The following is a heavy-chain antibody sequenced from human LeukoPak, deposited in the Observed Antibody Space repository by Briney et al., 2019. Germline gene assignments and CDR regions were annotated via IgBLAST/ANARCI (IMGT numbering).Heavy chain of an antibody. J-gene: IGHJ4*02. Sequence: GGSLRLSCAASGFTFNNYAMNWVRQTPGGRLEWVSFIGISSGPLLYADSVKGRFTISRDNAKASVYLQMNRLRAEDTAVYYCARARGYTSSYSFDYWGQGILVTVSS. CDR3: ARARGYTSSYSFDY. V-gene: IGHV3-48*04. CDR2: IGISSGPL. CDR1: GFTFNNYA. D-gene: IGHD6-25*01.